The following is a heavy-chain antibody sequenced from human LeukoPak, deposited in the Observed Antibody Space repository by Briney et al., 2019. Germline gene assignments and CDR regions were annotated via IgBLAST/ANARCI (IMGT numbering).Heavy chain of an antibody. Sequence: GASVKVSCKASGYTFTSYGISWVRQAPGQGLEWMGWISAYNGNTNYAQKLQGRVTMITDTSTSTAYMELRSLRSDDTAVYYCARDCSSTSCYWTNYYYYYGMDVWGQGTTVTVSS. D-gene: IGHD2-2*01. CDR1: GYTFTSYG. CDR2: ISAYNGNT. CDR3: ARDCSSTSCYWTNYYYYYGMDV. J-gene: IGHJ6*02. V-gene: IGHV1-18*01.